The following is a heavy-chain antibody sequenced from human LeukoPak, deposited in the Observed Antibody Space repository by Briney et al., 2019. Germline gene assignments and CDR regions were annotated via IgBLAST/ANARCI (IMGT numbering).Heavy chain of an antibody. V-gene: IGHV3-23*01. Sequence: LPGGSLRLSCAASGFTFSSFPMSWVRQAPGKGLQWVSGITGRGGNTYYADSVEGRFTISRDNSKNTLSLQMDSLRAEDTAVYYCARDRAAFDSWGQGTLVTVS. CDR1: GFTFSSFP. CDR2: ITGRGGNT. D-gene: IGHD6-25*01. CDR3: ARDRAAFDS. J-gene: IGHJ4*02.